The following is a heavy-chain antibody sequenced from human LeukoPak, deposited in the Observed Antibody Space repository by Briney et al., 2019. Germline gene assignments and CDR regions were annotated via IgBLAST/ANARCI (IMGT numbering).Heavy chain of an antibody. Sequence: PSETLSLTCTVSGDSISSSNYSWTWIRQPPGKGLEWIGEFNHSGSTNYNPSLKSRVTISVDTSKNQFSPKLTSVTAADTAVYYCARVRLPPYYYYYYYMDVWGKGTTVTVSS. V-gene: IGHV4-39*01. CDR3: ARVRLPPYYYYYYYMDV. J-gene: IGHJ6*03. CDR1: GDSISSSNYS. CDR2: FNHSGST. D-gene: IGHD5-18*01.